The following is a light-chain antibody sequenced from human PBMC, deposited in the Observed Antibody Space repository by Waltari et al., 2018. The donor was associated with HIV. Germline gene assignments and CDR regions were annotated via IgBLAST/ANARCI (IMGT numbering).Light chain of an antibody. V-gene: IGLV2-14*03. Sequence: QSGLTQPASVSGSPGRSITISCTGSASDIGDYDYVSWFQQYPGKAPKLILYDVNRRPSGVSNRFSGSKSGNTASLTISRLQPADEADYYCSSYTNSAALVLFGGGTKVTVL. CDR1: ASDIGDYDY. CDR2: DVN. CDR3: SSYTNSAALVL. J-gene: IGLJ2*01.